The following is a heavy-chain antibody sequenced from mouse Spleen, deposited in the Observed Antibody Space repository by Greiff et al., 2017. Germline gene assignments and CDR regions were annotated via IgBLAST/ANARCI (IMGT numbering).Heavy chain of an antibody. V-gene: IGHV14-3*02. CDR2: IDPANGNT. Sequence: DVKLQESGAELVKPGASVKLSCTASGFNIKDTYMHWVKQRPEQGLEWIGRIDPANGNTKYDPKFQGKATITADTSSNTAYLQLSSLTSEDTAVYYCARGWLLPYYYAMDYWGQGTSVTVSS. D-gene: IGHD2-3*01. J-gene: IGHJ4*01. CDR1: GFNIKDTY. CDR3: ARGWLLPYYYAMDY.